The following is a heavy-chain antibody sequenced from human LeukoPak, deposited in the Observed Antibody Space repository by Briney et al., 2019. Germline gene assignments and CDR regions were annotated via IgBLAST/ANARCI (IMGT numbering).Heavy chain of an antibody. Sequence: GGSLRLSCAASGFTVSSNYMSWVRQAPGKGLEWVSVIYSGGSTYYADSVKGRFTISRDNSKNTLFLQMNSPRAEDTAVYYCARGSNTVTEFDYWGQGTLVTVSS. J-gene: IGHJ4*02. CDR2: IYSGGST. CDR3: ARGSNTVTEFDY. V-gene: IGHV3-53*01. D-gene: IGHD4-17*01. CDR1: GFTVSSNY.